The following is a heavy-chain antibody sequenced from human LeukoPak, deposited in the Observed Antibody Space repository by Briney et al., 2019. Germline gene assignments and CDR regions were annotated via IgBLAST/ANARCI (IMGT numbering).Heavy chain of an antibody. Sequence: SETLSLTCTVSGYSINSGYYWGWIRQPPGRGLEWIGSIYPSGNTYCNPSLKIRVTISVDTSKNQFSLKLSSVTAADTAVYYCARALTQYYYDTGGSQGAFHIWGQGTMVTVSS. J-gene: IGHJ3*02. CDR2: IYPSGNT. CDR1: GYSINSGYY. CDR3: ARALTQYYYDTGGSQGAFHI. D-gene: IGHD3-22*01. V-gene: IGHV4-38-2*02.